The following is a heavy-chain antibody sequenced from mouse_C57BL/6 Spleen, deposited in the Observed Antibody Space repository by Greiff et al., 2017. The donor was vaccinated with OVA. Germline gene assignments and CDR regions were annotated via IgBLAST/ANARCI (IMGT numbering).Heavy chain of an antibody. J-gene: IGHJ3*01. CDR1: GYTFTSYW. Sequence: QVQLKQPGAELVRPGSSVKLSCKASGYTFTSYWMHWVKQRPIQGLEWIGNIDPSDSETHYNQKFKDKATLTVDKSSSTAYMQLSSLTSEDSAVYYCARETAQATTFAYWGQGTLVTVSA. CDR3: ARETAQATTFAY. D-gene: IGHD3-2*02. CDR2: IDPSDSET. V-gene: IGHV1-52*01.